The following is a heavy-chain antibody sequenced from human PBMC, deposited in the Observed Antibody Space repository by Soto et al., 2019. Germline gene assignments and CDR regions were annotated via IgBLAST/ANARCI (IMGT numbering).Heavy chain of an antibody. D-gene: IGHD4-17*01. Sequence: GGSLRLSCAASGFTFSSYSMNWVRQAPGKGLQWLAVISYDGNNKYYADSVEGRFTISRDNSKNTVYLQMNSLRLEDTAVYYCARGPSYSDSYFDYWGQGTLVTVSS. CDR2: ISYDGNNK. CDR3: ARGPSYSDSYFDY. V-gene: IGHV3-30*03. J-gene: IGHJ4*02. CDR1: GFTFSSYS.